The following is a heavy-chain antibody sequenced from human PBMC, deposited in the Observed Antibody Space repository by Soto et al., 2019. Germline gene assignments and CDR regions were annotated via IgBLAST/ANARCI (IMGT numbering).Heavy chain of an antibody. CDR1: GDSVTNGFY. V-gene: IGHV4-38-2*02. CDR3: VGYTASHNWFDP. Sequence: SETLSLTCTVSGDSVTNGFYWGWIRQSAGQGLEWLGTVYPSGNTYYNPSVRGRVSMSIDPSKSQFSLSLTSVTAADTARYFCVGYTASHNWFDPWGQGTLVTVS. J-gene: IGHJ5*02. D-gene: IGHD5-12*01. CDR2: VYPSGNT.